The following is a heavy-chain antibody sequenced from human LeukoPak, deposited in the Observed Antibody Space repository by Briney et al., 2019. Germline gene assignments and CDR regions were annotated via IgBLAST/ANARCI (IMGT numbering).Heavy chain of an antibody. CDR2: IYPRDGST. V-gene: IGHV1-46*01. Sequence: SSVKVSCKASGYSFTSNYIHWVRQAPGQGLEWMGMIYPRDGSTSYAQKFQGRVNVTRDTSTSTVHMELSGLSSEDTAVYYCARDQEAFDYWGQGTLVTVSS. CDR3: ARDQEAFDY. CDR1: GYSFTSNY. J-gene: IGHJ4*02.